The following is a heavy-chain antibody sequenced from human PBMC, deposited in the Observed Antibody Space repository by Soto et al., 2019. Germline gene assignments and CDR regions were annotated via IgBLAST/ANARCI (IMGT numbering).Heavy chain of an antibody. CDR2: IYHSANT. CDR3: ARVPDY. CDR1: GVSISRGGYS. Sequence: QLQLQESGSGLVKPSQTLSLTCAVSGVSISRGGYSWGWIRQPPGKGLEWIGYIYHSANTYYNPSLKRGLTIAVDGSKNQFSLTLSSVTAADSAVYYCARVPDYWAQGTLVTVSS. V-gene: IGHV4-30-2*01. J-gene: IGHJ4*02.